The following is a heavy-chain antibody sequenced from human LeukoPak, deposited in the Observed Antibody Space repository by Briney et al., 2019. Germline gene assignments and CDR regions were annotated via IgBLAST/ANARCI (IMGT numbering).Heavy chain of an antibody. CDR2: IYYSGST. D-gene: IGHD1-7*01. CDR3: ARTAGTTMKGNWFDP. V-gene: IGHV4-31*03. CDR1: GGSISSGGYY. Sequence: SETLSRTCTVSGGSISSGGYYWSWIRQHPGKGLEWIGYIYYSGSTYYNPSLKCRVTISVDTSKNQFSLKLSSVTAADTAVYYCARTAGTTMKGNWFDPWGQGTLVTVSS. J-gene: IGHJ5*02.